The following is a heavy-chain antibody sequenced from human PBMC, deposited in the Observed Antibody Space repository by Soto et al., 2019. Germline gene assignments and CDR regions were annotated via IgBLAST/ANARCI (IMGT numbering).Heavy chain of an antibody. CDR2: ISAYNGNT. D-gene: IGHD6-6*01. Sequence: GASVKVSCKASGYTFTSYGISWVRQAPGQGLEWMGWISAYNGNTNYAQKLQGRVTMTTDTSTSTAYMELRSLRSDDTAVYYCAKSFAAPEGYYYYGMDVWGQGTTVTVSS. CDR3: AKSFAAPEGYYYYGMDV. J-gene: IGHJ6*02. V-gene: IGHV1-18*01. CDR1: GYTFTSYG.